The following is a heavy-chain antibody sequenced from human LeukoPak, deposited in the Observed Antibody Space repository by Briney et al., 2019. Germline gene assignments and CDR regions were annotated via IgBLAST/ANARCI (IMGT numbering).Heavy chain of an antibody. J-gene: IGHJ3*02. D-gene: IGHD3-16*01. CDR3: ALFPGEGDPFNI. CDR2: IYYSGST. Sequence: SETLSLTCTVSGGSISSGDYYWSWIRQPPGKGLEWIGYIYYSGSTSYNPSLKSRLTISVDTSKNQFSLKLSSVTAADTAVYYCALFPGEGDPFNIWGQGAMVTVSS. V-gene: IGHV4-30-4*01. CDR1: GGSISSGDYY.